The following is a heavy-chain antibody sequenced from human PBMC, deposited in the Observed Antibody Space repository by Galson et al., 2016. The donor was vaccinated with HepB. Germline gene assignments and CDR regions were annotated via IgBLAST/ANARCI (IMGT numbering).Heavy chain of an antibody. CDR2: TLYNGYP. Sequence: SATLSLTCTVSGGSISSYYWSWIRQPPGKGLEWIGYTLYNGYPDYNPSLKSRVTISVYTSKNQFSLKLSPLTAADTAVHYCARGGLGYGRYYYGMDVWGQGITVTVSS. CDR1: GGSISSYY. CDR3: ARGGLGYGRYYYGMDV. D-gene: IGHD3-16*01. J-gene: IGHJ6*02. V-gene: IGHV4-59*01.